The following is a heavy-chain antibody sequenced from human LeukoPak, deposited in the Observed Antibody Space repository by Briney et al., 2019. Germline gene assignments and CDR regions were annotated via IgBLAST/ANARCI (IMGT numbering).Heavy chain of an antibody. Sequence: GGSLRLSCAASAFSLNAYNMNWVRQAPGKGLEWVSSISYTGTYIYYADSVKGRFTISRDNAQNSLYLQMNSLRAEDTAIYYCVRDRGTYRPIDYLGQGTLVTVSS. J-gene: IGHJ4*02. CDR2: ISYTGTYI. CDR1: AFSLNAYN. CDR3: VRDRGTYRPIDY. D-gene: IGHD1-26*01. V-gene: IGHV3-21*04.